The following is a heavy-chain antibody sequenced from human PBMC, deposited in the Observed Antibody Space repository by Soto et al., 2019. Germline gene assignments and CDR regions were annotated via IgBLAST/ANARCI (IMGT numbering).Heavy chain of an antibody. CDR2: TSYDGSNN. V-gene: IGHV3-33*05. Sequence: QVQLVESGGGVVQPGTSLRLSCVGSGFTSRSYVIHWVRQAPGKGLEWVALTSYDGSNNFYGDSVKGRFTISRHNSRNTVELHMDSLSFEDTALYFCARWGTTGGLDVWGQGTLVSVSS. CDR1: GFTSRSYV. D-gene: IGHD3-16*01. J-gene: IGHJ4*02. CDR3: ARWGTTGGLDV.